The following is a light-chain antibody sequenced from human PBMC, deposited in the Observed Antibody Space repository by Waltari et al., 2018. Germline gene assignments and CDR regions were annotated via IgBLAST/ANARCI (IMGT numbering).Light chain of an antibody. CDR3: SSYTSSSPLYV. CDR1: SSDVGGYNY. J-gene: IGLJ1*01. CDR2: DVS. Sequence: QSALTQPASVSGSPGQSITISCTGTSSDVGGYNYVSWYQQHPGKAPKLMIYDVSKRPSWMSNRFSGSKSGNTASLTISVLQAEDEADYYCSSYTSSSPLYVFGTGTKVTVL. V-gene: IGLV2-14*01.